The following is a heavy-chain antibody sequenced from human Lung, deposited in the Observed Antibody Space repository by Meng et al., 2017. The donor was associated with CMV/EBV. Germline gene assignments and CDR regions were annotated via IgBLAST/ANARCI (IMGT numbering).Heavy chain of an antibody. Sequence: ASXXVSXKAYGYSFNSYIISWVRQAPGQGLEWMGWVNSYTGDTDYAQQFQERITMTTDTSTTTVYMELRSLRTDDTAAYYCARISMIRGIIITGWFDPGGQGTLVTVS. D-gene: IGHD3-10*01. CDR2: VNSYTGDT. J-gene: IGHJ5*02. V-gene: IGHV1-18*04. CDR3: ARISMIRGIIITGWFDP. CDR1: GYSFNSYI.